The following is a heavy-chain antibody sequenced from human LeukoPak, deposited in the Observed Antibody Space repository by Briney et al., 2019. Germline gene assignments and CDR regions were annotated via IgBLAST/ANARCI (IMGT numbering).Heavy chain of an antibody. D-gene: IGHD2-8*02. J-gene: IGHJ3*01. V-gene: IGHV3-48*03. CDR3: ARTNSAWYALDL. CDR1: GFTFNNYA. Sequence: PGGSLRLSCVGSGFTFNNYAINWVRQPPGRGLEWVSYISVGSSIMYYADSVMGRFTISRDNAKNSLYLQMIDLRAEDTFLYYCARTNSAWYALDLWGQGTMVSVSS. CDR2: ISVGSSIM.